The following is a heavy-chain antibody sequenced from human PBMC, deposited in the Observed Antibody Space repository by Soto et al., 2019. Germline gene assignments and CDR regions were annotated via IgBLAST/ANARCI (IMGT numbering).Heavy chain of an antibody. CDR2: ISYDGSNK. CDR1: GFTFSSYA. V-gene: IGHV3-30-3*01. CDR3: ARDEVVEVAKPYYFDY. J-gene: IGHJ4*02. Sequence: QVQLVESGGGVVQPGRSLRLSCAASGFTFSSYAMHWVRQAPGKGLEWVAVISYDGSNKYYADSVKGRFTISRDNSKNTLYLQMNSLRAEDTAVYYCARDEVVEVAKPYYFDYWGQGTLVPVSS. D-gene: IGHD2-15*01.